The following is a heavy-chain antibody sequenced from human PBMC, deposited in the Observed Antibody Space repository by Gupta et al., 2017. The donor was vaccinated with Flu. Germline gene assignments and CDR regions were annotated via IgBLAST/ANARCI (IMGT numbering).Heavy chain of an antibody. Sequence: YSKDWICCVTQKAVKGLECMSITYPDDSDTRYSTSFQGQVTISAVNAINTAYLQWSRLKASDTAMYYCAIRNCKTGIFDPWGPGTLVTVAS. V-gene: IGHV5-51*01. J-gene: IGHJ5*02. CDR1: YSKDW. CDR2: TYPDDSDT. D-gene: IGHD1-1*01. CDR3: AIRNCKTGIFDP.